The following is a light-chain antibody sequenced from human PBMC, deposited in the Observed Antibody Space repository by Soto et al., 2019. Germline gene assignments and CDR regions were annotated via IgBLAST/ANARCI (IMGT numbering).Light chain of an antibody. CDR2: GAS. V-gene: IGKV3-20*01. CDR1: QSVSTSF. Sequence: EIVLTQSPGTLSSSLGERATLSCRASQSVSTSFLAWYQQKPSQAPRLLIYGASSRDTGIPYRFSGSGSGADFTLTISRLEPEDFAVYYCQQYGSDPRTLGGGTKVEIK. CDR3: QQYGSDPRT. J-gene: IGKJ4*01.